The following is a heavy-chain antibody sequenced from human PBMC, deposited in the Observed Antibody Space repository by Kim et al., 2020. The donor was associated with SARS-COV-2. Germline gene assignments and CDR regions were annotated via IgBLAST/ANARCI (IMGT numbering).Heavy chain of an antibody. D-gene: IGHD2-2*01. J-gene: IGHJ4*02. CDR3: ARVHSSTWKIDY. Sequence: EYDIAVKSRITINPDTSKNHFSLQLNSVTPEDTAVYYCARVHSSTWKIDYWGQGTLVTVSS. V-gene: IGHV6-1*01.